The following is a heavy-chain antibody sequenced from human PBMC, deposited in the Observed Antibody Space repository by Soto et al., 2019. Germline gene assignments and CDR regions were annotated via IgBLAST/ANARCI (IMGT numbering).Heavy chain of an antibody. V-gene: IGHV3-30*18. CDR1: GFTFSSYG. J-gene: IGHJ4*02. CDR2: ISYDGSNE. Sequence: QVQLVESGGGVVQPGRSLRLSCAVSGFTFSSYGMHWVRQAPGKGLEWVAHISYDGSNEHYVDSVKGRFTISRDNSKNTLYFQKDVREAENVAVYYSAKDTYYHDRSGYYIFDDWGQGTLVTGFS. CDR3: AKDTYYHDRSGYYIFDD. D-gene: IGHD3-22*01.